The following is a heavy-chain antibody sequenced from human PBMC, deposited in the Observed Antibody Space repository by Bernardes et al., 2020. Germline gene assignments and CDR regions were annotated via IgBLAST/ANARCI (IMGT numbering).Heavy chain of an antibody. V-gene: IGHV3-23*01. CDR1: GFPFSHYA. D-gene: IGHD6-19*01. CDR3: AKDLDSSGWYEGDY. CDR2: INHGGQNT. J-gene: IGHJ4*02. Sequence: GGYLSLSRAASGFPFSHYAMNWVRRAPGKGLEWVSTINHGGQNTHYADSVRGRFIISRDNSKDTLFLQMDSLRAEDTAVYHCAKDLDSSGWYEGDYWGQGTLVTVSS.